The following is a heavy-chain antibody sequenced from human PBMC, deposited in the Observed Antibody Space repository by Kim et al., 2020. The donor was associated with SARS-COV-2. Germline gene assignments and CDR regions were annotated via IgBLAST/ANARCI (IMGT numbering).Heavy chain of an antibody. CDR3: AKDNGVYSYGYS. J-gene: IGHJ4*02. D-gene: IGHD5-18*01. V-gene: IGHV3-30*18. CDR1: GFTFSSYG. CDR2: ISYDGSNK. Sequence: LSCAASGFTFSSYGMHWVRQAPGKGLEWVAVISYDGSNKYYADSVKGRFTISRDNSKNTLYLQMNSLRAEDTAVYYCAKDNGVYSYGYSWGQGTLVTVS.